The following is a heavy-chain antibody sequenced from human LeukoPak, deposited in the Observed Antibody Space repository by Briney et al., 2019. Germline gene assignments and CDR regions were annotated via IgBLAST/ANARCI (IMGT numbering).Heavy chain of an antibody. V-gene: IGHV1-8*03. J-gene: IGHJ5*02. CDR1: GYTFTSYD. D-gene: IGHD6-6*01. Sequence: ASVKVSCKASGYTFTSYDINWVRQATGQGLEWMGWMYPNSGNTGYAQKFQGRVTITRNTSISTAYMELSSLRSEDTAVYYCARVGIRARWFDPWGQGTLVTVSS. CDR2: MYPNSGNT. CDR3: ARVGIRARWFDP.